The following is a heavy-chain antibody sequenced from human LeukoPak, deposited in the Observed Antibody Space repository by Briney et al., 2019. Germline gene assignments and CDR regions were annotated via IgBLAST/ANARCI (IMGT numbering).Heavy chain of an antibody. J-gene: IGHJ1*01. CDR1: AFTFSSYA. Sequence: GGSLRLSCAASAFTFSSYAMNWVRQAPGQGLEWVSLIYSCGDTDSADSVKGRFTISKDNSKNILYLQMNSLRVDDAAVYYCARDPPAVSTNTYGWGQGTLVTVSS. CDR2: IYSCGDT. D-gene: IGHD6-13*01. V-gene: IGHV3-66*01. CDR3: ARDPPAVSTNTYG.